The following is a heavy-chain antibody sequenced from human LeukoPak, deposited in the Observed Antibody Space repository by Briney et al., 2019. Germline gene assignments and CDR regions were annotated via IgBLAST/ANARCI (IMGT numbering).Heavy chain of an antibody. V-gene: IGHV3-9*01. J-gene: IGHJ5*02. CDR3: AKGVAILPFRNHFYP. CDR1: GFNFAVYA. D-gene: IGHD1-14*01. CDR2: ISWNSGSI. Sequence: GRSLRLSCAPSGFNFAVYAMQGARQGPGKGLEWVAGISWNSGSIDYADSVKGRFTISRDNTKNFLYLQMNSLSPEDTALYYCAKGVAILPFRNHFYPWGQGTLVTVSS.